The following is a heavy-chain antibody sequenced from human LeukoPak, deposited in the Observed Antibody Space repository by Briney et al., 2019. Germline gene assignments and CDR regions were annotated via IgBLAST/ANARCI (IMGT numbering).Heavy chain of an antibody. V-gene: IGHV4-34*01. CDR1: GGCFSGYY. D-gene: IGHD2-8*01. Sequence: SETLSLTCAVYGGCFSGYYWSWIRQPPGKGLEWIGEINHSGSTNYNPSLKSRVTISVDTSKNQFSLKLSSVTAADTAVYYCARGQPRTGVRRWFDPWGQGTLVTVSS. J-gene: IGHJ5*02. CDR2: INHSGST. CDR3: ARGQPRTGVRRWFDP.